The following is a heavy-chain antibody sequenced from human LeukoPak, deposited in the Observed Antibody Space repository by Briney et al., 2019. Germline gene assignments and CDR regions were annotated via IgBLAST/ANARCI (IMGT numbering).Heavy chain of an antibody. D-gene: IGHD6-19*01. CDR1: GFTFSSYS. V-gene: IGHV3-23*01. Sequence: GGSLRLSCAASGFTFSSYSMNWVRQAPGKGLEWVSAISGSGGSTYYADSVKGRFTISRDNSKNTLYLQMNSLRAEDTAVYYCAKGGEWLYYFDYWGQGTLVTVSS. CDR3: AKGGEWLYYFDY. CDR2: ISGSGGST. J-gene: IGHJ4*02.